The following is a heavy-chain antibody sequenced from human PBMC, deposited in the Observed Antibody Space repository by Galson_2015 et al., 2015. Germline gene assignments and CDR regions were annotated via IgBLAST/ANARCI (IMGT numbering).Heavy chain of an antibody. Sequence: SLRLSCEASGFTFSSYAMHWVRQAPGKGLEWVAVISYDGSNKYYADSVKGRFTISRDNSKNTLYLQMNSLRAEDTAVYYCARPLEDSSGWYEVDYWGQGTLVTVSS. V-gene: IGHV3-30-3*01. J-gene: IGHJ4*02. D-gene: IGHD6-19*01. CDR3: ARPLEDSSGWYEVDY. CDR2: ISYDGSNK. CDR1: GFTFSSYA.